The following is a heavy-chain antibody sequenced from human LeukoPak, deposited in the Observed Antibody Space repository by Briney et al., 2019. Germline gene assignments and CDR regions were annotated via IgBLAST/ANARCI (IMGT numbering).Heavy chain of an antibody. CDR1: GYTFSSYG. V-gene: IGHV1-18*01. J-gene: IGHJ6*03. CDR3: AREHYYNYYMDV. CDR2: ISTCNGDT. Sequence: ASVKVSCKASGYTFSSYGISWVRQAPGQGLEWMGWISTCNGDTNYAQKLQGRVTMTTDTSTTTAYMELRSLRSDDTAVYYCAREHYYNYYMDVWGKGTTVTVSS.